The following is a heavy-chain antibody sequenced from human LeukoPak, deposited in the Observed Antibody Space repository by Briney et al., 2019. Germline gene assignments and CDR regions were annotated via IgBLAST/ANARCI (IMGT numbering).Heavy chain of an antibody. CDR2: IKQDGSEK. CDR3: ARAGYCTNGVCYHAYYYYYGMDV. Sequence: GGSLRLSCAASGFTFSSYWMSWVRQAPGKGLEWVANIKQDGSEKYYVDSVKGRFTISRDNAKNSLYLQMNSLRAEDTAVYYCARAGYCTNGVCYHAYYYYYGMDVWGQGTTVTVSS. J-gene: IGHJ6*02. CDR1: GFTFSSYW. V-gene: IGHV3-7*01. D-gene: IGHD2-8*01.